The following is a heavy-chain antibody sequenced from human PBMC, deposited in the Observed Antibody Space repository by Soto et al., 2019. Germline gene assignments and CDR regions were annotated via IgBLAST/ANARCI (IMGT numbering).Heavy chain of an antibody. CDR1: GGSMSKHY. D-gene: IGHD2-2*01. Sequence: PSETLSLTCTVSGGSMSKHYWSWLRQSPGKGPEWVGFIFHSGGTSFNPSLRSRVSISVDTSRSQVSLELRSVTAADTAIYYCARYSSTSCHPAYCFDYWGQGTLVTVSS. CDR3: ARYSSTSCHPAYCFDY. V-gene: IGHV4-59*11. CDR2: IFHSGGT. J-gene: IGHJ4*02.